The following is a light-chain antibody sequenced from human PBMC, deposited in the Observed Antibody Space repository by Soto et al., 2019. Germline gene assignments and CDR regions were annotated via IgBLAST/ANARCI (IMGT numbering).Light chain of an antibody. CDR2: QVN. Sequence: QSALTQPPSASGSPGQSVTISCTGNSSDVGNYNYVSWYQQHPGKAPRLMIYQVNKRPSGVPDRFSGSKSGNTASLTVSGLQAEDEADYYCTSYSGVNQVLFGGGTKVTVL. CDR1: SSDVGNYNY. V-gene: IGLV2-8*01. CDR3: TSYSGVNQVL. J-gene: IGLJ3*02.